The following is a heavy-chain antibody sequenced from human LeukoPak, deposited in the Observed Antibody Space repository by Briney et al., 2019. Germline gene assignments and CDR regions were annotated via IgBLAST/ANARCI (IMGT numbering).Heavy chain of an antibody. Sequence: ASVKVSCKASGYTFTSYGISWVRQAPGQGLEWMGWISAYNGNTNYAQKLQGRVTMTTDTSTSTAYMELRSLRSDDTAVYYCARDFGAGTTSGKYYYYYYMDVWGKGTTVIVSS. CDR1: GYTFTSYG. V-gene: IGHV1-18*01. D-gene: IGHD1-1*01. CDR2: ISAYNGNT. J-gene: IGHJ6*03. CDR3: ARDFGAGTTSGKYYYYYYMDV.